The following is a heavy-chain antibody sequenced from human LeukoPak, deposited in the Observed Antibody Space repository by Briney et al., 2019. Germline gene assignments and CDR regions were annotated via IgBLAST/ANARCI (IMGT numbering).Heavy chain of an antibody. D-gene: IGHD3-22*01. J-gene: IGHJ4*02. CDR3: ARGGEANYYDTSGYYLYYY. CDR1: GGTFSNYA. CDR2: IIPIFGTT. Sequence: SVKVSCKATGGTFSNYAISWVRQAPGQGLEWMGRIIPIFGTTNYAQKFQGRVTITTDESTSTAYMELSSLRSEDTAVYYCARGGEANYYDTSGYYLYYYWGQGTLVTVSS. V-gene: IGHV1-69*05.